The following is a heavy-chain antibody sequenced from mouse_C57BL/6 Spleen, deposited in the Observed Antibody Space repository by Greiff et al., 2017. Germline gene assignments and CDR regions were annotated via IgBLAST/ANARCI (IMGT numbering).Heavy chain of an antibody. CDR2: IYPYNGVS. D-gene: IGHD2-1*01. CDR1: GYSFTGYY. Sequence: EVQLVESGPELVKPGASVKISCKASGYSFTGYYMHWVKQSHGNILDWIGYIYPYNGVSSYNQKFKGEATLTVDKSSSTAYMELRSLTSEDSAVYYCAGGNYEAWFAYWGQGTLVTVSA. CDR3: AGGNYEAWFAY. J-gene: IGHJ3*01. V-gene: IGHV1-31*01.